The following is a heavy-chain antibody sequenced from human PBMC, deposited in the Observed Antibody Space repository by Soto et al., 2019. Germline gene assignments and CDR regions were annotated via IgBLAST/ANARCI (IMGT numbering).Heavy chain of an antibody. J-gene: IGHJ4*02. CDR2: IYHSGST. V-gene: IGHV4-4*02. D-gene: IGHD1-26*01. CDR3: ARHSGSYFRDY. Sequence: QVQLQQSGPGLVKPSGPLSLTCAVSGDSISSSNWWSWVRQPPGKGLEWIGEIYHSGSTNYNPTLKSRVTIPVEKSKNQFSLNLNSVTAADTAVYYCARHSGSYFRDYWGQGTLVTVSS. CDR1: GDSISSSNW.